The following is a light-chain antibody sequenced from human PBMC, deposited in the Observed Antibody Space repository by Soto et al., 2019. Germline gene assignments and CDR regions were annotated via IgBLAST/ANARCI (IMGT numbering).Light chain of an antibody. V-gene: IGKV3-20*01. J-gene: IGKJ2*01. CDR1: QSIINNY. Sequence: ESVLTQSPGSLSLSPGETATLSCRASQSIINNYLAWYQQKPGQAPRLLIYGASIRATGVPDRFSGSGSGTDFTLTITRLEDEDFAVYYCQQYGTSPLMYTFGQGTKLGVK. CDR2: GAS. CDR3: QQYGTSPLMYT.